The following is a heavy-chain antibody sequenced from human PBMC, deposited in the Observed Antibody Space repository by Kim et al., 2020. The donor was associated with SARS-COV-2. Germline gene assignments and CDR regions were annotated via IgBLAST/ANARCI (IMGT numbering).Heavy chain of an antibody. V-gene: IGHV3-74*01. CDR1: GFTFSNYW. CDR2: LNEDGSTT. Sequence: GGSLRLSCAASGFTFSNYWMHWVRQAPGKGPVWVSRLNEDGSTTNYADSVKGRFTISRDNARNTLYMHMDSLRAEDTALDYCVRDLVGSDDLWGQGILV. CDR3: VRDLVGSDDL. J-gene: IGHJ5*02. D-gene: IGHD5-12*01.